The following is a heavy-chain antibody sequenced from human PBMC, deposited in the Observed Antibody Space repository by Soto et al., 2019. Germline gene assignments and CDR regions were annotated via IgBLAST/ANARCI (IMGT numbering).Heavy chain of an antibody. Sequence: QVQLVQSGAEVKKPGSSVKVSCKASGGTFSSYAFSWVRQAPGQGLERMGGIIPIFGTANYAQRFQGRVTITADESTSTAYMELSSLRSEDTAMYCCARGGYGDYGKPFDHWGQGTLITVSS. CDR1: GGTFSSYA. J-gene: IGHJ4*02. D-gene: IGHD4-17*01. V-gene: IGHV1-69*01. CDR2: IIPIFGTA. CDR3: ARGGYGDYGKPFDH.